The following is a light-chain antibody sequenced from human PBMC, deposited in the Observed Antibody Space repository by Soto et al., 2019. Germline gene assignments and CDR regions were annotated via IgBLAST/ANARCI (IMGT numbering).Light chain of an antibody. Sequence: DIQMTHSPSTLSGSVGCGFNITCRASQTISSWLAWYQQKPGKAPKLLIYKASTLKSGVPSRFSGSGSGTEFTLTISSLQPDDFATYYCQHYNSYSEAFGQGTKVDIK. CDR1: QTISSW. J-gene: IGKJ1*01. CDR3: QHYNSYSEA. CDR2: KAS. V-gene: IGKV1-5*03.